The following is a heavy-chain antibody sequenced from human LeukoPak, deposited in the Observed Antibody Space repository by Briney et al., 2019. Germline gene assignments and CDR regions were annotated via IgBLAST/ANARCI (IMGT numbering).Heavy chain of an antibody. CDR1: GGSISSGGYS. CDR2: ISHSGST. CDR3: ARDIRDDMDV. Sequence: SETLSLTCTVSGGSISSGGYSWSWIRQPPGKGLEWIGYISHSGSTYYNPSLKSRVTISVDRSKNQFSLKLSSVTAADTAVYYCARDIRDDMDVWGKGTTVTVSS. V-gene: IGHV4-30-2*01. J-gene: IGHJ6*03.